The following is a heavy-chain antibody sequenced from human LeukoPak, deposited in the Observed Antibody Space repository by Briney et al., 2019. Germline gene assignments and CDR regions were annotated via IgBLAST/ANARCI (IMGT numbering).Heavy chain of an antibody. V-gene: IGHV4-59*01. CDR1: GGSISSYY. D-gene: IGHD6-13*01. Sequence: SETLSLTCTVSGGSISSYYWSWIREPPGKGLEWIGYIYYSGSTNYNPSLKSRVTISVDTSKNQFSLKLSSVTAADTAVYYCAREKRQQLVLYYYYYMDVWGKGTTVTVSS. CDR3: AREKRQQLVLYYYYYMDV. CDR2: IYYSGST. J-gene: IGHJ6*03.